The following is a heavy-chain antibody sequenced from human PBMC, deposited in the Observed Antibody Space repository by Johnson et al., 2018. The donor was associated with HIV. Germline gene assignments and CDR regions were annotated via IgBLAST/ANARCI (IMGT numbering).Heavy chain of an antibody. V-gene: IGHV3-11*04. Sequence: QVQLVESGGGLVKPGGSLRLSCAASGFTFSDYYMSWIRQAPGKGLEWVSYISGSGGAIYYADSVKGRFTISRGNAKNSLYLQMNSLSAGDTAVYYCVRGLYSSAWYFGDLDAFDVWGQGTMVTVSS. J-gene: IGHJ3*01. CDR1: GFTFSDYY. CDR3: VRGLYSSAWYFGDLDAFDV. CDR2: ISGSGGAI. D-gene: IGHD6-19*01.